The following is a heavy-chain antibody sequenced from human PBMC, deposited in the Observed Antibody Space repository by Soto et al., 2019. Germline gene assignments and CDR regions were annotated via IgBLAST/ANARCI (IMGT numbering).Heavy chain of an antibody. CDR1: GFTFSSYA. CDR3: AKDHYYYDSSGYYSNWFDP. Sequence: PGGSLRLSCAASGFTFSSYAMSWVRQAPGKGLEWVSAISGSGGSTYYADSVKGRFTISRDNSKNTLYLQMSSLRAEDTAVYYCAKDHYYYDSSGYYSNWFDPWGQGTLVTVSS. CDR2: ISGSGGST. J-gene: IGHJ5*02. D-gene: IGHD3-22*01. V-gene: IGHV3-23*01.